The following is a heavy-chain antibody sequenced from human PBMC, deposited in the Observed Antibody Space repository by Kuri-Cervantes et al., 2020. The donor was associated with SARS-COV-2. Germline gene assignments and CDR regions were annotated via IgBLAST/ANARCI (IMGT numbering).Heavy chain of an antibody. CDR1: GFTFSSYS. CDR3: ARGSAYYDSSGPETFDI. Sequence: GESLKISCAASGFTFSSYSMNWVRQAPGKGLNWVSSISSSSSYIYYADSVKGRFTISRDNAKNSLYLQMNSLRAEDTAVYYCARGSAYYDSSGPETFDIWGQGTMVTVSS. CDR2: ISSSSSYI. D-gene: IGHD3-22*01. V-gene: IGHV3-21*01. J-gene: IGHJ3*02.